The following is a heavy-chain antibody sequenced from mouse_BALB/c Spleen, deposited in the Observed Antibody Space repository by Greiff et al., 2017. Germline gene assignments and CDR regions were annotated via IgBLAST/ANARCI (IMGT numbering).Heavy chain of an antibody. CDR1: GFTFSSYA. V-gene: IGHV5-9-1*01. CDR3: ARRNLGYYAMDY. D-gene: IGHD2-1*01. Sequence: EVMLVESGGGLVKPGGSLKLSCAASGFTFSSYAMSWVRQTPEKRLEWVATISSGGSYTYYPDSVKGRFTISRDNAKNTLYLQMSSLRSEDTAMYYCARRNLGYYAMDYWGQGTSVTVSS. CDR2: ISSGGSYT. J-gene: IGHJ4*01.